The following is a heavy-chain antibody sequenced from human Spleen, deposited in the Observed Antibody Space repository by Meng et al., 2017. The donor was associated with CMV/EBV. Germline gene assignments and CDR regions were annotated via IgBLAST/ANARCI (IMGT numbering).Heavy chain of an antibody. J-gene: IGHJ5*02. CDR1: GFTFSNYG. CDR2: ISGSGDPS. CDR3: GKEPSSWGVGWFDP. D-gene: IGHD3-16*01. V-gene: IGHV3-23*01. Sequence: GESLKISCAASGFTFSNYGMSWVRQAPGKGLEWVSSISGSGDPSYYADSVKGRFTISRDNIGDTLYLQMNSLRAEDSAIYYCGKEPSSWGVGWFDPWGQGTLVTVSS.